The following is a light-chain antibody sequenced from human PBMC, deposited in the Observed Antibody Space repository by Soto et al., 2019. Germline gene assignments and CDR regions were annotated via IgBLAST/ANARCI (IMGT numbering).Light chain of an antibody. J-gene: IGKJ4*01. CDR2: DAS. CDR1: QIVSDN. Sequence: EVVMTQSPATLSVSPGARATLSCRASQIVSDNLAWYQQRPGQAPRLLIYDASTRATGIPARFSGSGSGTQFTLTISSLQSEDFSVYYCQQYNKWPPLTFGGGTRVDIK. CDR3: QQYNKWPPLT. V-gene: IGKV3-15*01.